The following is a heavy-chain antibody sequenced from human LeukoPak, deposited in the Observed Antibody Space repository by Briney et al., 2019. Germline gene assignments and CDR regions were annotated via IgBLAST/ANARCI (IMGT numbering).Heavy chain of an antibody. CDR2: INPNSGGT. V-gene: IGHV1-2*02. Sequence: ASVKVSCKASGDTFTGYYMHWVRQAPGQGLEWMGWINPNSGGTNYAQKFQGRVTMTRDTSISTAYMELSRLRSDDTAVYYCARDFEGILAAAGTFWFDPWGQGTLVTVSS. D-gene: IGHD6-13*01. J-gene: IGHJ5*02. CDR3: ARDFEGILAAAGTFWFDP. CDR1: GDTFTGYY.